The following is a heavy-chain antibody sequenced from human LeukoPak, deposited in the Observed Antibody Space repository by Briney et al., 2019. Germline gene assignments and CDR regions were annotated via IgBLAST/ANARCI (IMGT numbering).Heavy chain of an antibody. V-gene: IGHV3-7*01. Sequence: GGSLRLSCAASGFTFSTYWMSWVRQAPGKGLEWVANINQDGSDKYYVDSVKGRFTISRDNAKNSLYLQMNSLRAEDTAVYYCARNSGFYKYYFDYWGQGTLVTVSS. CDR3: ARNSGFYKYYFDY. CDR1: GFTFSTYW. J-gene: IGHJ4*02. CDR2: INQDGSDK. D-gene: IGHD3-22*01.